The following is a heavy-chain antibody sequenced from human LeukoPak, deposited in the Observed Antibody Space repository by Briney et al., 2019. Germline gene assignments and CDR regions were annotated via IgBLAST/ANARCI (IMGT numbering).Heavy chain of an antibody. D-gene: IGHD2-2*01. Sequence: ASVKVSCKASGYTFTSYAMHWVRQAPGQRLEWMGWINAGNGNTKYSQKFQGRVTMTRDTSISTAYMELSRLRSDDTAVYYCARGGEGYCSSTSCPNYYYYYMDVWGKGTTVTVSS. V-gene: IGHV1-3*01. CDR3: ARGGEGYCSSTSCPNYYYYYMDV. CDR2: INAGNGNT. CDR1: GYTFTSYA. J-gene: IGHJ6*03.